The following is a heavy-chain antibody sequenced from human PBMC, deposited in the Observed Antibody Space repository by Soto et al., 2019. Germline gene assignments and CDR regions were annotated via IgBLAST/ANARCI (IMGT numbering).Heavy chain of an antibody. CDR3: ATANYYDSGGYYRAEYFQH. CDR1: GYTLTELS. J-gene: IGHJ1*01. D-gene: IGHD3-22*01. Sequence: VASVKVSCKVSGYTLTELSMHWVRQAPGKGLEWMGGFDPEDGETIYAQKFQGRVTMTEDTSTDTAYMELSSLRSEDTAVYYCATANYYDSGGYYRAEYFQHWGQGTRVTVSS. CDR2: FDPEDGET. V-gene: IGHV1-24*01.